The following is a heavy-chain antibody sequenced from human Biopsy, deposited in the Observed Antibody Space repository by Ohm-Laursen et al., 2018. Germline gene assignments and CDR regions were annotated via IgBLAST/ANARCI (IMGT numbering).Heavy chain of an antibody. Sequence: TLSLTCAVFGKTFSDYQWSWIRQRPGKGLEWIGYIFNSANTYYNPSLKNLITISGDTSKNQFSLKLNSVTAADTAVYYCAGIVLGPTNDAFDIWGQGTMVTVSS. CDR1: GKTFSDYQ. D-gene: IGHD1-26*01. V-gene: IGHV4-31*01. J-gene: IGHJ3*02. CDR3: AGIVLGPTNDAFDI. CDR2: IFNSANT.